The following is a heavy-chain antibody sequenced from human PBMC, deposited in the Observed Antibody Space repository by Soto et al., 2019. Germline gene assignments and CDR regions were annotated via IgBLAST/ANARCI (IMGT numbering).Heavy chain of an antibody. CDR3: ARARLGIYAFDI. J-gene: IGHJ3*02. V-gene: IGHV3-64*01. CDR2: ISSNGGST. CDR1: GFTFSSYA. Sequence: GGSLRLSCAAPGFTFSSYAMHWVRQAPGKGLEYVSAISSNGGSTYYANSVKGRFTISRDNSKNTLYLQMGSLRAEDMAVYYCARARLGIYAFDIWGQGTMVTVSS. D-gene: IGHD7-27*01.